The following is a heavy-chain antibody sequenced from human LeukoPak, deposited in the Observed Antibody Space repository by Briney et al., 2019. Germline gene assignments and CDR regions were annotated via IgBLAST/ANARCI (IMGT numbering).Heavy chain of an antibody. Sequence: GPTLVKPTQTLTLTCTFSGVSLSTSGVGVGWIRQPPGKALEWLALIYWDGDKRYSPSLESSLTITKDTSKNQVVLTMTNMDPVDTATYYCAHRRRSSGSGNWFDPWGQGTLVTVSS. V-gene: IGHV2-5*02. CDR1: GVSLSTSGVG. J-gene: IGHJ5*02. CDR2: IYWDGDK. CDR3: AHRRRSSGSGNWFDP. D-gene: IGHD3-10*01.